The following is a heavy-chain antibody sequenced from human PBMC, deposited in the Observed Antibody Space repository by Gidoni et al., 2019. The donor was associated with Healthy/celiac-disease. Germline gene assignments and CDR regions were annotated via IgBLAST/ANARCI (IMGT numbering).Heavy chain of an antibody. CDR3: ARDGDIVVVPAAMGYYFDY. J-gene: IGHJ4*02. CDR1: GFTFSSYA. Sequence: QVQLVESGGGVVQPGRSLRLSCAASGFTFSSYAMHWVRQAPGKGLEWVAVISYDGSNKYYADSVKGRFTISRDNSKNTLYLQMNSLRAEDTAVYYCARDGDIVVVPAAMGYYFDYWGQGTLVTVSS. CDR2: ISYDGSNK. D-gene: IGHD2-2*01. V-gene: IGHV3-30*01.